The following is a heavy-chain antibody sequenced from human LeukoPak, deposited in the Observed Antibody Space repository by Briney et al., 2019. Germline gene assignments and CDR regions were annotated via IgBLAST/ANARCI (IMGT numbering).Heavy chain of an antibody. J-gene: IGHJ5*02. D-gene: IGHD4-17*01. CDR2: TYYRSKWYK. CDR3: ARSRGGFGDYGSWFDP. CDR1: GDSVSSNSAA. V-gene: IGHV6-1*01. Sequence: SQTLSLTCAISGDSVSSNSAAWNWIGQSPSRGLEWLGRTYYRSKWYKDYAVYVKSRITIHPDTSKNQFSLQLNSVTPADTAVYYCARSRGGFGDYGSWFDPWGQGTLVTVSS.